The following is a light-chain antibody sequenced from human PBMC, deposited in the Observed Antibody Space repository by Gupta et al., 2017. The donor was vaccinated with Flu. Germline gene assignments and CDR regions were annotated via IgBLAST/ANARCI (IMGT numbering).Light chain of an antibody. CDR2: KAS. Sequence: DCEMTLSHSTLSASVGDRVSITCRASQTISSWLAWYQQKSGMAPKPLIDKASSLESGVPSRFSGSGSGTEFTLIISSLQPDDFATYYCQQYDSSLLTFGSGTKVDIK. V-gene: IGKV1-5*03. CDR1: QTISSW. J-gene: IGKJ4*01. CDR3: QQYDSSLLT.